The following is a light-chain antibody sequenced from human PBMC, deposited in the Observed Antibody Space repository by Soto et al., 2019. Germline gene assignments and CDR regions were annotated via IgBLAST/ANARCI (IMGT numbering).Light chain of an antibody. J-gene: IGKJ1*01. CDR1: QTISTW. Sequence: DIQVTQSPPTLSASVGDRVTITCRAIQTISTWMAWYQQKPGKAPKLLVYDASTLQSGVASRFGGSGSGTEFTLIISGLQPDDSATYYCQQYTNTNNPWMFGQGTKVDIK. CDR3: QQYTNTNNPWM. V-gene: IGKV1-5*01. CDR2: DAS.